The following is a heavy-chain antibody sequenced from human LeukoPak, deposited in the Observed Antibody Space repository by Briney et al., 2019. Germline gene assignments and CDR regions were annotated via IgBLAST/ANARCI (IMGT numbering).Heavy chain of an antibody. D-gene: IGHD2-15*01. CDR3: ARGFCSGGSCYLFDS. CDR2: IYSRGST. V-gene: IGHV4-4*07. CDR1: GGSISGSY. J-gene: IGHJ4*02. Sequence: PSETLSLTCTVSGGSISGSYWSCIRQPAGKGLEWVGRIYSRGSTNYNPSLKSRVTMSVDTSKNQVSLKLNSVTAADTAVYYCARGFCSGGSCYLFDSWGQGTLVTVFS.